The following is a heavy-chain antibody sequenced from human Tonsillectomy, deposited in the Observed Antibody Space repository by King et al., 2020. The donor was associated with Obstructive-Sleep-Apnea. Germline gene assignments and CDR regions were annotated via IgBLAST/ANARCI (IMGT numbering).Heavy chain of an antibody. D-gene: IGHD4-17*01. CDR2: ISWNNNDI. CDR3: AKDPYGDYGVGAYYFDY. J-gene: IGHJ4*01. V-gene: IGHV3-9*01. CDR1: GFTFNDYA. Sequence: VQLVESGGGLVQPGRSLRLSCAASGFTFNDYAMHWVRQAPGKGLEWVSGISWNNNDIDYTDSVKGRFTISRDNAKNSLYLQMNSLRAEDTALYYCAKDPYGDYGVGAYYFDYWCHGTLVTVSS.